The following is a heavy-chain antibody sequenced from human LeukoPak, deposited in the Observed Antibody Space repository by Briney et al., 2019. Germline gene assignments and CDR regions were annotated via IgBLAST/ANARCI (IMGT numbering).Heavy chain of an antibody. V-gene: IGHV1-69*13. CDR2: IIPIFGTA. D-gene: IGHD3-3*01. CDR1: GGTFSSYA. Sequence: ASVKVSCKASGGTFSSYAISWVRQAPGQGLEWMGGIIPIFGTANYAQKFQGRVTITADESTSTAYMELSSLRSEDTAVYYCARDLFPSAIDYDFWSGYYSTPTSKHYYGMDVWGQGTTVTVSS. CDR3: ARDLFPSAIDYDFWSGYYSTPTSKHYYGMDV. J-gene: IGHJ6*02.